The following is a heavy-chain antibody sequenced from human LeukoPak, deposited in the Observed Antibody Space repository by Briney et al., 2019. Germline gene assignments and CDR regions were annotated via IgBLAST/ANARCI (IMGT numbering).Heavy chain of an antibody. CDR3: ARGPSGYHNT. CDR1: GFAFSSYG. V-gene: IGHV3-23*01. Sequence: GGTLRLSCAASGFAFSSYGMSWVRQAPGKGLEWVSAVTGSGSTTYYADSVKGRFTISRDNSMNTLYLQMNSLRAEDTAVYYCARGPSGYHNTGGQGTLVTVSS. J-gene: IGHJ4*02. CDR2: VTGSGSTT. D-gene: IGHD5-12*01.